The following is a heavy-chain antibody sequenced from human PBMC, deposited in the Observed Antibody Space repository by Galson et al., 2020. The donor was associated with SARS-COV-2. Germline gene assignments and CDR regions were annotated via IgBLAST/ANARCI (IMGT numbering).Heavy chain of an antibody. V-gene: IGHV3-21*01. CDR1: GFNFGGHT. CDR2: ISGSNYYK. Sequence: GEYPKISCEAPGFNFGGHTMHWVRQAPGKGLEWVASISGSNYYKYYADAVKGRFTISRDNAKNSLYLQMDTLRVDHMAVYYCARDHGQPPRQCWYCDPWGRGTLVTVSS. J-gene: IGHJ2*01. D-gene: IGHD6-13*01. CDR3: ARDHGQPPRQCWYCDP.